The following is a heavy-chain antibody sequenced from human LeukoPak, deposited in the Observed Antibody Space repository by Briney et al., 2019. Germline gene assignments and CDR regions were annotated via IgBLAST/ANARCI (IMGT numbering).Heavy chain of an antibody. CDR2: INQGGSVK. D-gene: IGHD5-12*01. CDR3: ARVGYSGWNLEY. Sequence: AGGSLRLSCAASGFTFRSYWMSWVRQAPGKGLEWVANINQGGSVKYYVDSVKGRFTISRDDAKNSLCVQMNSLRDEDTAVYYCARVGYSGWNLEYWGQGTLVTVSS. CDR1: GFTFRSYW. V-gene: IGHV3-7*01. J-gene: IGHJ4*02.